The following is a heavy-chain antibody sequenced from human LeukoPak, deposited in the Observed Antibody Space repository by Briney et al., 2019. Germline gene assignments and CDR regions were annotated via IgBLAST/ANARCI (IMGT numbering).Heavy chain of an antibody. Sequence: SETLSLTCAVYGGSFSGYYWSCIRQPPGKGLEWIGEINHSGSTNYNPSLKSRVTISVDTSKNQFSLKLSSVTAADTAVYYCARHFRYYVLYWGQGTLVTVSP. CDR3: ARHFRYYVLY. J-gene: IGHJ4*02. CDR2: INHSGST. CDR1: GGSFSGYY. D-gene: IGHD3-10*02. V-gene: IGHV4-34*01.